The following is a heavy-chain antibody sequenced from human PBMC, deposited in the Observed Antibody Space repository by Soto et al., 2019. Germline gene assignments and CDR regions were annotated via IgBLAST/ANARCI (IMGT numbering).Heavy chain of an antibody. Sequence: QVQLVQSGAEVKKAGSSVKVSCKASGGTFSSYAISWVRQAPGQRLEWMGGIIPIFGTANYAQKFQGRVTITADESTSTAYMELSSLRSEDTSVYYCARGHPTYDLQGKYAFDIWGQGTMVTVSS. CDR3: ARGHPTYDLQGKYAFDI. V-gene: IGHV1-69*01. CDR1: GGTFSSYA. D-gene: IGHD3-16*01. J-gene: IGHJ3*02. CDR2: IIPIFGTA.